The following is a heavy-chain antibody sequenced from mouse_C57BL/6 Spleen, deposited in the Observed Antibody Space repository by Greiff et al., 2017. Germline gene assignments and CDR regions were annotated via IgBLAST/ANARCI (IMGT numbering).Heavy chain of an antibody. V-gene: IGHV5-9*01. CDR1: GFTFSSYT. CDR3: ARHEDYAMDY. Sequence: EVKLQESGGGLVKPGGSLKLSCAASGFTFSSYTMSWVRQTPEKRLEWVATISGGGGNTYYPDSVKGRFTISRDNAKNTLYLQMSSLRSEDTALYYCARHEDYAMDYWGQGTSVTVSS. CDR2: ISGGGGNT. J-gene: IGHJ4*01.